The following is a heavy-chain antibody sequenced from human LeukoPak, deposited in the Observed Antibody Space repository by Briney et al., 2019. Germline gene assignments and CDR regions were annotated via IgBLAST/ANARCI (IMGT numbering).Heavy chain of an antibody. D-gene: IGHD1-26*01. CDR3: ARVGGGNYYYFDY. J-gene: IGHJ4*02. CDR1: GYTFTTYL. V-gene: IGHV1-18*01. CDR2: ISAYNDDA. Sequence: GASVKVSCKASGYTFTTYLISWVRQAPGQGLEWMGWISAYNDDAHYAQKLQGRVTMTTDTSTNTAYMELRSLRSDDTDVYYCARVGGGNYYYFDYWGQGTLVTVSS.